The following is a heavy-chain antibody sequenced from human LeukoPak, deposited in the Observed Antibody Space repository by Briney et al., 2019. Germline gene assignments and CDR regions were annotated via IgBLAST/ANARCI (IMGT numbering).Heavy chain of an antibody. Sequence: SVKVSCKASGGTFSNYAINWVRQAPGQGLEWMGGIIPIFATANYAQKFQGRVTITADESTSTVYMELNSLKSEDTAVYYCARGWDYDSGGRPTAYVYWGQGTLVTVSS. CDR1: GGTFSNYA. J-gene: IGHJ4*02. CDR3: ARGWDYDSGGRPTAYVY. V-gene: IGHV1-69*13. D-gene: IGHD3-22*01. CDR2: IIPIFATA.